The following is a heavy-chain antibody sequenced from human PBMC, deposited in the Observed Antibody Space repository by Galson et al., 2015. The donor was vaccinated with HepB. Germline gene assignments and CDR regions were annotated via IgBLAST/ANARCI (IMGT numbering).Heavy chain of an antibody. D-gene: IGHD3-22*01. CDR2: IGGSGGST. Sequence: RLSCAASGFTFSSYAMSWVRQAPGKGLEWVSAIGGSGGSTYYADSVKGRFTISRDNSKNTLYLQMNSLRAEDTAVYYCAKGMGSSGYYSLKEGYFDYWGQGTLVTVSS. J-gene: IGHJ4*02. CDR3: AKGMGSSGYYSLKEGYFDY. V-gene: IGHV3-23*01. CDR1: GFTFSSYA.